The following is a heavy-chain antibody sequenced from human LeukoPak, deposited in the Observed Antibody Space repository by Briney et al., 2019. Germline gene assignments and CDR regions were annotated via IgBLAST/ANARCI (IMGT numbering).Heavy chain of an antibody. V-gene: IGHV4-59*01. J-gene: IGHJ4*02. CDR3: ARVRGQWLVPYYFDY. CDR1: GVSISSYY. D-gene: IGHD6-19*01. CDR2: IYYSGST. Sequence: SETLSLTCTVSGVSISSYYWSWIRQPPGKGLEWIGDIYYSGSTNYNPSLKSRVTISVDTSKNQFSLKLSSVTAADTAVYYCARVRGQWLVPYYFDYWGQGTLVTVSS.